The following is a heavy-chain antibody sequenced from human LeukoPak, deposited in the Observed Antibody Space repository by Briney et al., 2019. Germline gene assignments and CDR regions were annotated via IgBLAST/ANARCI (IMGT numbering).Heavy chain of an antibody. Sequence: GGSLRLSCPASGFMFSDYAMHWVSQAPGKGLEWVAVTSSDGTLKYYGDAVRGRFTVSRDNSKNTLSLQMSSLRTDDTAVYFCGKDITGGPPDYFHYWGLGTLVTVSS. V-gene: IGHV3-30*04. D-gene: IGHD7-27*01. J-gene: IGHJ4*02. CDR1: GFMFSDYA. CDR2: TSSDGTLK. CDR3: GKDITGGPPDYFHY.